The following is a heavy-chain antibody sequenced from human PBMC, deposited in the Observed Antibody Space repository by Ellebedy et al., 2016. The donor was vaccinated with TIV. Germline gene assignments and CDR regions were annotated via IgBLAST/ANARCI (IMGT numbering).Heavy chain of an antibody. Sequence: GESLKISCKGSGYSFPNYWISWVRQMAGKGLEWMGIIHPGDSYIKYSPSFQGQVTISADKSISTAYLQWSSLKASDTAMYYCARQASLPLDYWGQGTLVTVSS. V-gene: IGHV5-51*01. D-gene: IGHD2-21*01. J-gene: IGHJ4*02. CDR2: IHPGDSYI. CDR1: GYSFPNYW. CDR3: ARQASLPLDY.